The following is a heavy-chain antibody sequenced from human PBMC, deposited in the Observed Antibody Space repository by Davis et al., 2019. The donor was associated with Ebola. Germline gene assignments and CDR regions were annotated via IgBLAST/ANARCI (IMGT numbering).Heavy chain of an antibody. CDR2: INHSGST. CDR1: GGSFSGYY. CDR3: ARDRLRYSPNCYSI. Sequence: MPSETLSLTCAVYGGSFSGYYWSWIRQPPGKGLEWIGEINHSGSTNYNPSLKSRVTISVDTSKNQFSLKLSSVPAADTAVYYCARDRLRYSPNCYSIWGQGTLVTVSS. J-gene: IGHJ4*02. V-gene: IGHV4-34*01. D-gene: IGHD2-21*01.